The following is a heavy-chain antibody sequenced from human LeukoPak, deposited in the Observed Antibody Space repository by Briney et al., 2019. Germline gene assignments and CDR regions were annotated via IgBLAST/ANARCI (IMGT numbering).Heavy chain of an antibody. V-gene: IGHV3-15*07. CDR2: IKSKTDGGTT. Sequence: GGSLRLSCVASGFSFTGVWMNWVRQAPGKGLEWVGRIKSKTDGGTTDYAAPVKGRFTISRDDSKNTLYLQMNSLKTEDTAVYYCTTTPTKYYDFWSAYNDYWGQGTLVTVSS. J-gene: IGHJ4*02. CDR1: GFSFTGVW. D-gene: IGHD3-3*01. CDR3: TTTPTKYYDFWSAYNDY.